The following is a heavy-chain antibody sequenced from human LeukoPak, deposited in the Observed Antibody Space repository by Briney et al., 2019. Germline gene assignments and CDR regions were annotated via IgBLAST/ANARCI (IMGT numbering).Heavy chain of an antibody. J-gene: IGHJ4*02. V-gene: IGHV3-21*01. Sequence: PGGSLRLSCAASGFTFNSYVMSWVRQTPGKGLEWVSSISSSSSYIYYADSVKGRFTISRDNAKNSLYLQMNSLRAEDTAVYYCARDYYYDSSGYGYWGQGTLVTVSS. CDR2: ISSSSSYI. CDR1: GFTFNSYV. CDR3: ARDYYYDSSGYGY. D-gene: IGHD3-22*01.